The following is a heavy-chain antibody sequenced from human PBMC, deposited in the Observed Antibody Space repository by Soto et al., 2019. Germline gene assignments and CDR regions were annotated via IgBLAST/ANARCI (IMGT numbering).Heavy chain of an antibody. V-gene: IGHV4-59*01. D-gene: IGHD2-2*01. CDR1: GGSISSYY. CDR2: IYYSGST. Sequence: PSETLSLTCTVSGGSISSYYWSWIRQPPGRGLEWIGYIYYSGSTNYNPSLKSRVTISVDTSKNQFSLKLSSVTAADTAVYYCARDNIVVVPAARRDYYYYMDVWGKGTTVTVSS. CDR3: ARDNIVVVPAARRDYYYYMDV. J-gene: IGHJ6*03.